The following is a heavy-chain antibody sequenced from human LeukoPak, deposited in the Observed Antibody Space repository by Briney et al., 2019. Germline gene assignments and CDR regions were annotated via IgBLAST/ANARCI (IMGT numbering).Heavy chain of an antibody. CDR1: GFTFSTYW. D-gene: IGHD2-15*01. J-gene: IGHJ4*02. CDR2: IKEDGSEK. V-gene: IGHV3-7*05. CDR3: ARMTGGLWDY. Sequence: GGSLRPSCAASGFTFSTYWMSWLRQAPGKGLDWVANIKEDGSEKYYVDSVEGRFTISRDNAKNSLSLQLNSLRAEDTAVYYCARMTGGLWDYWGQGTLVTVSS.